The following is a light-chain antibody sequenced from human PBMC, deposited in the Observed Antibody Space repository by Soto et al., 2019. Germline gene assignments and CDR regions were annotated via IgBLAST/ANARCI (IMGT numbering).Light chain of an antibody. V-gene: IGLV1-51*01. J-gene: IGLJ2*01. CDR3: GAWDSSLTAVV. CDR1: SSNLGNNN. Sequence: QSVLTQPPSVSAAPGQKVTISCSGSSSNLGNNNVCWYQQLPGTAPKLLIYDNSNRPSGIPERSSGSKSGTSATLGITGLQTGDEADYYCGAWDSSLTAVVFGGGTKVTV. CDR2: DNS.